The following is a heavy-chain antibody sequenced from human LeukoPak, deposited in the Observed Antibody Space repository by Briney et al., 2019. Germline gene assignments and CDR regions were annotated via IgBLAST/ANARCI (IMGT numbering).Heavy chain of an antibody. CDR3: ARGGASSGWYNY. D-gene: IGHD6-19*01. J-gene: IGHJ4*02. Sequence: ASVKVSCKASGYTFTSYDINWVRQATGQGLEWMGWMNPNSGNTGYAQKFQGRVTMTRNTSISTAYVELSSLRSEDTAVYYCARGGASSGWYNYWGQGTLVTVSS. V-gene: IGHV1-8*01. CDR2: MNPNSGNT. CDR1: GYTFTSYD.